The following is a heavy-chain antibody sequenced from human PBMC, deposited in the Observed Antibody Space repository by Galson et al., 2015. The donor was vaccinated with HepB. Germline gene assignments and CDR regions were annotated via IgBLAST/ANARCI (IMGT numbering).Heavy chain of an antibody. D-gene: IGHD3-3*01. CDR1: GYTFTSYA. CDR3: ARDPVTYYDFWSGYSRYYYYMDV. V-gene: IGHV1-69*10. CDR2: IIPILGIA. Sequence: SVKVSCKASGYTFTSYAMHWVRQAPGQRLEWMGGIIPILGIANYAQKFQGRVTITADKSTSTAYMELSSLRSEDTAVYYCARDPVTYYDFWSGYSRYYYYMDVWGKGTTVTVSS. J-gene: IGHJ6*03.